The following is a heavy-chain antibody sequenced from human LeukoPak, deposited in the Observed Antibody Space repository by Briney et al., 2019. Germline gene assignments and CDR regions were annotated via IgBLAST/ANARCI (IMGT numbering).Heavy chain of an antibody. CDR1: GFTFSSYG. D-gene: IGHD3-10*01. J-gene: IGHJ4*02. Sequence: GGSLRLSCAASGFTFSSYGMHWVRQAPGKGLEWVAFIRYDGSNKYYADSVKGRFTISRDNSKNTLYLQMNSLRAEDTAVYYYAKPSYYHGSGIRPDYWGQGTLVTVSS. CDR2: IRYDGSNK. V-gene: IGHV3-30*02. CDR3: AKPSYYHGSGIRPDY.